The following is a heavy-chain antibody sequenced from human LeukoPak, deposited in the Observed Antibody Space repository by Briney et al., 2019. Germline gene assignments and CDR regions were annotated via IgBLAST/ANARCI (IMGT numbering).Heavy chain of an antibody. D-gene: IGHD1-26*01. V-gene: IGHV1-46*01. CDR3: AREDRVESGGGYGMDV. J-gene: IGHJ6*04. CDR1: GYSFTTHY. CDR2: INPTVGTT. Sequence: ASMKVSCKASGYSFTTHYVHWVRQAPGQGLEWMGIINPTVGTTFYAQKFQDRVTMTSDTSASIAYLDLNSLRSDDTAVYFCAREDRVESGGGYGMDVWGKGTTVTVSS.